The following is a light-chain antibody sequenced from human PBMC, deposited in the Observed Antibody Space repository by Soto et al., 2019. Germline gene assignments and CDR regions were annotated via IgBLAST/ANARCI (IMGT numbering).Light chain of an antibody. CDR1: TRDVGRYKF. V-gene: IGLV2-14*01. Sequence: QSALTQSASVSGSPGQSITISGTGTTRDVGRYKFVSWYQQHPGKAPKLLIYEVSNRPSGVSSRFSGSKSGNTASLTISGLQTEDEATYYCSSSTDTDTLVIFGGGTKVTVL. CDR2: EVS. CDR3: SSSTDTDTLVI. J-gene: IGLJ2*01.